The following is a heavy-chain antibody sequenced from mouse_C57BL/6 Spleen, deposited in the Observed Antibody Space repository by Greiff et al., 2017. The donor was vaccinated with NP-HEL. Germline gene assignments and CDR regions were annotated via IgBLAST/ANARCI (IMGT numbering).Heavy chain of an antibody. Sequence: QVQLQQSGAELVRPGASVTLSCKASGYTFTDYEMHWVKQTPVHGLEWIGAIDPETGGTAYNQKFKGKAILTADKSSSTAYMELRSLTSEDSAVYYCTREGFSYLDYWGQGTTLTVSS. V-gene: IGHV1-15*01. D-gene: IGHD3-3*01. CDR3: TREGFSYLDY. CDR1: GYTFTDYE. J-gene: IGHJ2*01. CDR2: IDPETGGT.